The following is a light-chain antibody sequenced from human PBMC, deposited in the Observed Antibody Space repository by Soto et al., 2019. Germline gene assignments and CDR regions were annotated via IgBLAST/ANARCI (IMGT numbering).Light chain of an antibody. Sequence: EIVMTQSPATLSVSPGERATLSCKANHRVSSNLAWYQQKPGQAPRLLIYGASTRATGIPARFSGSGSGTEFTLTISSLQSEDFAVYYCQQYNNWPRTFGQGTKVDIK. CDR3: QQYNNWPRT. CDR1: HRVSSN. CDR2: GAS. J-gene: IGKJ1*01. V-gene: IGKV3-15*01.